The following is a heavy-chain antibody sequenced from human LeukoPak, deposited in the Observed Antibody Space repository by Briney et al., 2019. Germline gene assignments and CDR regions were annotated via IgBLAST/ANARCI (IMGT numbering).Heavy chain of an antibody. V-gene: IGHV3-23*01. J-gene: IGHJ2*01. CDR3: ARAPSMLRGVDIVWGWYLDL. CDR2: ISPSGDRT. D-gene: IGHD3-10*01. Sequence: GGSLRLSCAASGFTFSSYAMSWVRQAPGKGLEWVSFISPSGDRTSNADSVEGRFTISRDNSKNTLYLQMNSLRPEDTAVYFCARAPSMLRGVDIVWGWYLDLWGRGTLVTVSS. CDR1: GFTFSSYA.